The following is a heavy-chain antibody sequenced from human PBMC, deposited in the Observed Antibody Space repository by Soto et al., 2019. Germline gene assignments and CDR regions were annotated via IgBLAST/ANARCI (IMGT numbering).Heavy chain of an antibody. V-gene: IGHV4-59*01. CDR2: FHFSGST. CDR3: ARASGYSYGYDDFFDN. CDR1: GGSINGYY. D-gene: IGHD5-18*01. Sequence: QVQLQESGPGLVKPSETLSLTCTVSGGSINGYYWTWLRQSPTNGLEWIGYFHFSGSTKYNPSLESRLTISADTSKNQLSLTLSSVTAADTAVYYCARASGYSYGYDDFFDNWGQGTLANVSS. J-gene: IGHJ4*01.